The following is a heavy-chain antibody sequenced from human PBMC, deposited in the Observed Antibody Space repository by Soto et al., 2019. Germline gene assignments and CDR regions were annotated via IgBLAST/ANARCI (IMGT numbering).Heavy chain of an antibody. D-gene: IGHD6-13*01. Sequence: GGSLRLSCAASGFTFSNAWMSWVRQAPGKGLEWVGRIKSKTDGGTTDYAAPVKGRFTISRDDSKNTLYLQMNSLKTEDTAVYYFTTGQYSSSWYFAFDIWGQGTMVTVSS. J-gene: IGHJ3*02. CDR2: IKSKTDGGTT. V-gene: IGHV3-15*01. CDR3: TTGQYSSSWYFAFDI. CDR1: GFTFSNAW.